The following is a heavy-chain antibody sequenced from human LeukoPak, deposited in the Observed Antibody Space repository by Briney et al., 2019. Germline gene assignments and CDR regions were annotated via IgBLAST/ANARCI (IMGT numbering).Heavy chain of an antibody. CDR1: GGSISSGDYY. CDR2: IYYSGST. D-gene: IGHD3-22*01. J-gene: IGHJ4*02. V-gene: IGHV4-30-4*01. CDR3: AHSSGYQLPFDY. Sequence: SETLSLTCTVSGGSISSGDYYWSWIRQPPGKGLEWIGYIYYSGSTYYNPSLKSRVTISVDTSKNQFSLKLSSVTAADTAVYYCAHSSGYQLPFDYWGQGALVTVSS.